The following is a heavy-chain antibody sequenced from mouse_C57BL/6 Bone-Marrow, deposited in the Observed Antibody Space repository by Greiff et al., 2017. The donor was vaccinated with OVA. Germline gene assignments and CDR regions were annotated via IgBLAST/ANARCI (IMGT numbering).Heavy chain of an antibody. CDR3: ARGDDDDGRPDD. Sequence: EVQVVESGPGLVKPSQSLSLTCSVTGYSITSGYYWNWIRQFPGNKLEWMGYISYDGSNNYNPSLKNRISITRDTSKNQFFLKLNSVTTEDTATYYCARGDDDDGRPDDWGKGTTLTVSS. D-gene: IGHD2-4*01. CDR1: GYSITSGYY. J-gene: IGHJ2*01. V-gene: IGHV3-6*01. CDR2: ISYDGSN.